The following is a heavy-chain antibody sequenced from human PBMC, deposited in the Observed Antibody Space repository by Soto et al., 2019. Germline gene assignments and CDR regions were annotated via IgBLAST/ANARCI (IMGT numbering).Heavy chain of an antibody. CDR2: IGTAGDT. V-gene: IGHV3-13*01. D-gene: IGHD3-10*01. Sequence: GGSLRLSCAASGFTFSSYDMHWVRQATGKGLEWVSAIGTAGDTYYPGSVKGRFTISRENAKNSLYLQMNSLRAGDTAVYYCARGFRFHYYYSMDVWGKGTTVTVSS. CDR3: ARGFRFHYYYSMDV. CDR1: GFTFSSYD. J-gene: IGHJ6*03.